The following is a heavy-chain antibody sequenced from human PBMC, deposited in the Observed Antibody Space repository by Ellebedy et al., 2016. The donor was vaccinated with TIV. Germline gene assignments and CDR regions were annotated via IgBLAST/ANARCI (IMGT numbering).Heavy chain of an antibody. D-gene: IGHD2-21*01. Sequence: PGGSLRLSCAASGFTLRSYWMSWVRKAPGKGLEWVDNIKPDGSEDYYVESVRGRFTISRDNAKHSMYLQMNSLRAEDTSVYYYARHAEVGYSMFCFDPWGQGALVTVSS. CDR1: GFTLRSYW. CDR2: IKPDGSED. V-gene: IGHV3-7*03. CDR3: ARHAEVGYSMFCFDP. J-gene: IGHJ5*02.